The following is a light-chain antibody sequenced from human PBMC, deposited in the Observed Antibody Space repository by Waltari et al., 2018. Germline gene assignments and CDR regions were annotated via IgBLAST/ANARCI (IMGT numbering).Light chain of an antibody. CDR2: FKSDSDK. CDR3: AIWYSTSWV. J-gene: IGLJ3*02. V-gene: IGLV5-39*01. CDR1: SGINVGTYR. Sequence: QPVLTQPTSLSASPGASARFPCTLHSGINVGTYRIYWYQQKPGSLPRYPLRFKSDSDKQQGSGVPSRFSGSKGPSTNAGLLLISGLQSEAEADYYCAIWYSTSWVFGGGTKLTVL.